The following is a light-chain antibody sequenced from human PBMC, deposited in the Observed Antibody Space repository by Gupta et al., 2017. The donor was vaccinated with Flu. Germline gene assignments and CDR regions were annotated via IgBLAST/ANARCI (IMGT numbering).Light chain of an antibody. Sequence: DIVPTPPPDSLSVPLGERATINCKTSQSVLYSSNNKNYLAWYQQKPGQPPKLLIYWASTRESGVPDRFSGSGSGTDFTLTISSLQAEDVAVYYCQQYYSTPRTFGQGTKLEIK. CDR3: QQYYSTPRT. V-gene: IGKV4-1*01. CDR1: QSVLYSSNNKNY. J-gene: IGKJ2*02. CDR2: WAS.